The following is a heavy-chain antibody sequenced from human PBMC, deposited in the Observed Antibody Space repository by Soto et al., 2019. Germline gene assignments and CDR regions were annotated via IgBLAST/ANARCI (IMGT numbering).Heavy chain of an antibody. D-gene: IGHD2-15*01. CDR2: LGAADDL. CDR1: GFTLSAYD. CDR3: ARAYSGRLPRRADYYYAMDV. J-gene: IGHJ6*02. Sequence: EVQVVESGGGVVEPGGSLRLSCAASGFTLSAYDMHWVRQAEGKGLEWVSALGAADDLYYLVSVKGRFTISRENAKTSLYLQMNNLRAGDTAVYYCARAYSGRLPRRADYYYAMDVWGQGTTVTVSS. V-gene: IGHV3-13*05.